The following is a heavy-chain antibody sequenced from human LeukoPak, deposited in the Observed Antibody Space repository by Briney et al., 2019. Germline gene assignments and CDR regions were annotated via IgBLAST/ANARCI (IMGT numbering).Heavy chain of an antibody. Sequence: ASVKVSCKASGYTFTSYDINWVRQATGQGLEWMGWMNPNSGNTGYAQKFQGRVTMTRNTSISTAYMELSSLRSDDTAVYYCARDKEIVVVPAAPFVYWGQGTLVTVSS. CDR1: GYTFTSYD. CDR2: MNPNSGNT. D-gene: IGHD2-2*01. J-gene: IGHJ4*02. V-gene: IGHV1-8*01. CDR3: ARDKEIVVVPAAPFVY.